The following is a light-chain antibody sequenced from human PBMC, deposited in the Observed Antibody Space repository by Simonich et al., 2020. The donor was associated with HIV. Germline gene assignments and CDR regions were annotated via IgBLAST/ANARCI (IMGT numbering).Light chain of an antibody. CDR2: DAS. Sequence: EIVLTQSPATLSLSPGERATLSCRARQSVSSYLTWYQQKPGQAPRLLIYDASNRATGIPARFSGSGSGTDFTLTISSLEPEDFAVYYCQQRYNWPRTFGPGTKVDIK. CDR1: QSVSSY. CDR3: QQRYNWPRT. J-gene: IGKJ3*01. V-gene: IGKV3-11*01.